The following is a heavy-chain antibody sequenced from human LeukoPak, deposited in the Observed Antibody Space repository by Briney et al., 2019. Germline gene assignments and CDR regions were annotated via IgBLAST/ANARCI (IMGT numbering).Heavy chain of an antibody. D-gene: IGHD3-10*01. CDR1: HYSITSGYY. CDR2: SYHTGDT. V-gene: IGHV4-38-2*02. CDR3: ARDRDYYGSGSYGPDY. J-gene: IGHJ4*02. Sequence: SETLSLTCTVPHYSITSGYYWGWIRQPPGKGLEWIGSSYHTGDTFYNPSLESRVTISVDTSKNQFSLKLTSMTAADTAVYYCARDRDYYGSGSYGPDYWGQGILVTVSS.